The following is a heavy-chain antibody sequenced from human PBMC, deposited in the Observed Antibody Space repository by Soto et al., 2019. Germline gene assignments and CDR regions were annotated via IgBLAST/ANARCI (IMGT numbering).Heavy chain of an antibody. Sequence: GGSLRLSCAASGFTFSSYSMNWVRQAPGKGLEWVSSISSSSSYIYYADSVKGRFTISRDNAKNSLYLQMNSLRAEDTAVYYCARDRGGEKDIVVVPAAFDIWGQGTMVTVSS. D-gene: IGHD2-2*01. CDR2: ISSSSSYI. CDR1: GFTFSSYS. CDR3: ARDRGGEKDIVVVPAAFDI. J-gene: IGHJ3*02. V-gene: IGHV3-21*01.